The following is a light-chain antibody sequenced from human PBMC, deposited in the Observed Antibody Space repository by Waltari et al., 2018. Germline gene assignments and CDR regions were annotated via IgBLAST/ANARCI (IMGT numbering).Light chain of an antibody. J-gene: IGKJ1*01. CDR1: QSLLHSDGYNY. CDR3: MQALQTPT. Sequence: DIVMTQSPLSLPVTPGEPASISCRSSQSLLHSDGYNYLAWYLQEPGQSPQLLIYLASNRAPGVPDRFSGGGSGTEFTLKISRVEGGDVGIYYCMQALQTPTFGQGTRVELK. CDR2: LAS. V-gene: IGKV2-28*01.